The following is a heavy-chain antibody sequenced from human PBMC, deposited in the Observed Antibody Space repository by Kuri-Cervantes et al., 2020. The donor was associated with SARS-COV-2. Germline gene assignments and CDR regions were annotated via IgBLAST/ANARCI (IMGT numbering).Heavy chain of an antibody. V-gene: IGHV3-48*03. CDR2: ISSSGSTI. J-gene: IGHJ6*03. CDR1: GFTFSSYE. CDR3: ARVHGPHYDFWSGYYPLYYYMDV. Sequence: GESLKISCAASGFTFSSYEMNWVRQAPGKGLEWVSYISSSGSTIYYADSVKGRFTISRDNAKNSLYLQMNSLRAEDTAVYYCARVHGPHYDFWSGYYPLYYYMDVWGKGTTVTVSS. D-gene: IGHD3-3*01.